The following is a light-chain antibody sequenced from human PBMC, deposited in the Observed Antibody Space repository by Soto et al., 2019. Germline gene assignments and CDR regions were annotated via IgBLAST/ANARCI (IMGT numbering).Light chain of an antibody. CDR3: QQVNSQRWS. CDR1: QGISNY. J-gene: IGKJ1*01. Sequence: DIQLTQSPSFLSASVGDRVTITCRASQGISNYLTWYQQKPGKAPNLLIYSASTLQSGVPSRFSGSGSGIEFTLTISSLQPEDFATYYCQQVNSQRWSFGQGSKVDIK. CDR2: SAS. V-gene: IGKV1-9*01.